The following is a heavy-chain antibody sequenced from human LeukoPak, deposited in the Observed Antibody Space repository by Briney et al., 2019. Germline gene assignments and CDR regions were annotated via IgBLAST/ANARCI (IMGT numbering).Heavy chain of an antibody. V-gene: IGHV4-61*02. CDR2: IYTSGST. J-gene: IGHJ4*02. Sequence: SETLSLTCTVSGGSISSGSYYWSWIRQPAGKGLEWIGRIYTSGSTNYNPSLKSRVTISVDTSKNQFSLKLSSVTAADTAVYYCARGGDYYDGSGRGFDYWGQGTLVTVSS. CDR1: GGSISSGSYY. D-gene: IGHD3-22*01. CDR3: ARGGDYYDGSGRGFDY.